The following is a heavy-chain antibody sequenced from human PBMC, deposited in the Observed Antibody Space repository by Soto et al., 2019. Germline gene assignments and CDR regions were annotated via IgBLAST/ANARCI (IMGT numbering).Heavy chain of an antibody. CDR2: IYWDDDN. D-gene: IGHD6-19*01. CDR3: AHGSGWLSDY. V-gene: IGHV2-5*02. Sequence: QITLKESGPTLVKPTQTLTLTCSFSGFSLTSTAVGVNWLRQPPGKALEWLALIYWDDDNHFSPSLKSRLSVTKDTSKNQVVLTMTNMDPVDTATYYCAHGSGWLSDYWGQGILVTVSS. J-gene: IGHJ4*02. CDR1: GFSLTSTAVG.